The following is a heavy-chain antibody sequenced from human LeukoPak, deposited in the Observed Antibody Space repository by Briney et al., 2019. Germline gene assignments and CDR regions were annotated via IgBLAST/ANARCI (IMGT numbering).Heavy chain of an antibody. CDR1: GFTFNIYS. CDR2: ISSSGDFT. Sequence: GGSLRLSCAASGFTFNIYSMSWVRQAPGKGLEWVSSISSSGDFTVYAGSVKGRFTFSRDNSKNTLYLQMNSLRAEDTAIYYCAKDRPNYYESNGHYYRRDGDYWGQGTLVTVSS. D-gene: IGHD3-22*01. V-gene: IGHV3-23*01. J-gene: IGHJ4*02. CDR3: AKDRPNYYESNGHYYRRDGDY.